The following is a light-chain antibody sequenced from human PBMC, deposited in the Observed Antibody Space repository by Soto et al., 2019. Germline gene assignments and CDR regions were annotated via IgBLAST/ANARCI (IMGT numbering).Light chain of an antibody. CDR1: QSVSTY. CDR3: QQYYSYLIT. Sequence: IQMTNYPSSLSASAGERVTITCRASQSVSTYLNWYQQKPGQAPKLLIYAASTLQSGVPSRFSGSGSGTDFTLTISCLQSEDFATYYCQQYYSYLITFGQGTRLEIK. V-gene: IGKV1-8*01. J-gene: IGKJ5*01. CDR2: AAS.